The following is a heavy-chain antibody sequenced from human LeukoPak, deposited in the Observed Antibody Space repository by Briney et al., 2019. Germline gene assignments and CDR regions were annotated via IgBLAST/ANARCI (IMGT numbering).Heavy chain of an antibody. CDR2: MNPNSGNT. V-gene: IGHV1-8*01. CDR1: GYAFTSYD. J-gene: IGHJ6*03. Sequence: GASVKVSCKASGYAFTSYDINWVRQATGQGLEWMGWMNPNSGNTGYAQKFQGRVTMTRNTSISTAYMELSSLRSEDTAVYYCARVGLQYYYYYYMDVWGKGTTVTVSS. CDR3: ARVGLQYYYYYYMDV.